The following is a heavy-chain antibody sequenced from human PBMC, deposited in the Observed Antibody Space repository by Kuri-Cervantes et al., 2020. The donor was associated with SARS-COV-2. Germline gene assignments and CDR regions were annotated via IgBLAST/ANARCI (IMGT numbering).Heavy chain of an antibody. CDR3: ARGVERIVVVPAAILSIVTSNWFDP. V-gene: IGHV4-30-4*08. J-gene: IGHJ5*02. CDR2: IYYSGST. D-gene: IGHD2-2*02. CDR1: GASISSVYYY. Sequence: LRLSCTVAGASISSVYYYWSWIRQSPGKGLEWIGYIYYSGSTHYSPSLESRVTISIDRSNNQFSLKLSSVTAADTAVYYCARGVERIVVVPAAILSIVTSNWFDPWGQGTLVTVSS.